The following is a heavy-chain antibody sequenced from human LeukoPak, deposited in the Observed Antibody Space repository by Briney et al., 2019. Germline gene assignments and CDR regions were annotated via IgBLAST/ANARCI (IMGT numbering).Heavy chain of an antibody. J-gene: IGHJ4*02. CDR2: IGGSGATT. Sequence: GGSLRLSCVASGFSFSAYGMNWVRQAPGKGLEWVSAIGGSGATTYYADSVRGRFTISRDNSKNTMYLQMSSLRAEDTAVYYCAKIRLEESATSYWGQGTLVTVSS. V-gene: IGHV3-23*01. CDR3: AKIRLEESATSY. CDR1: GFSFSAYG. D-gene: IGHD2-15*01.